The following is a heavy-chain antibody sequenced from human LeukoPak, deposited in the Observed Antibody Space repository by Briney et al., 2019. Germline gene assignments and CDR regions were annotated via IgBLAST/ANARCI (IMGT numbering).Heavy chain of an antibody. V-gene: IGHV3-11*06. CDR2: ISGSSIYT. CDR1: GFTFSDYH. D-gene: IGHD6-19*01. J-gene: IGHJ4*02. Sequence: GGSLRLSCAASGFTFSDYHMTWIRQAPGKGLEWVSYISGSSIYTRYADSVKGRFTISRDNAKNSLYLQMNSLRAEDTALCYCARIGSSGVDYWGQGTLVTVSS. CDR3: ARIGSSGVDY.